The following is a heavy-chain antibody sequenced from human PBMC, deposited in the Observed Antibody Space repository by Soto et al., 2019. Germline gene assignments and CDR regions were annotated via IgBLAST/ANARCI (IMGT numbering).Heavy chain of an antibody. CDR2: ISYDGSNK. Sequence: QVRLVESGGGVVQPGRSLRLSCAASGFTYSSYGMHWVRQAPGKGLEWVTVISYDGSNKYYVDSVKGRFTISRDNSENTLYLEMNSLRADDTAVYYCAKDRHDYSNYFDHWGQGTLVTVSS. J-gene: IGHJ4*02. V-gene: IGHV3-30*18. D-gene: IGHD4-4*01. CDR1: GFTYSSYG. CDR3: AKDRHDYSNYFDH.